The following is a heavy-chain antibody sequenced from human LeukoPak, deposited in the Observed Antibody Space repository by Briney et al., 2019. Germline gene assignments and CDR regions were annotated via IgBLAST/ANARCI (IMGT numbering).Heavy chain of an antibody. V-gene: IGHV3-66*01. CDR3: AKDRSYYDSSGYIYYFDY. CDR1: EFSVGSNY. Sequence: PGGSLRLSCAASEFSVGSNYMTWVRQAPGKGLEWVSLIYSGGSTYYADSVKGRFTISRDNSKNTLYLQMNSLRAEDTAVYYCAKDRSYYDSSGYIYYFDYWGQGTLVTVSS. D-gene: IGHD3-22*01. CDR2: IYSGGST. J-gene: IGHJ4*02.